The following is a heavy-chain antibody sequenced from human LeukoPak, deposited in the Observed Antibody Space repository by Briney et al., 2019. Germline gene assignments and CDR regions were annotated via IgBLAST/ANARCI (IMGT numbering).Heavy chain of an antibody. CDR3: ARAVGSSESNWFDP. D-gene: IGHD1-26*01. Sequence: SQTLSLTCTVSGGSISSGSYYWSWIRQPAGKGLEWIGRIYTSGSTNYNPSLKSRVTMSVDRSKNQFSLKLSSVTAADTAVYYCARAVGSSESNWFDPWDQGALVTVSS. J-gene: IGHJ5*02. CDR2: IYTSGST. V-gene: IGHV4-61*02. CDR1: GGSISSGSYY.